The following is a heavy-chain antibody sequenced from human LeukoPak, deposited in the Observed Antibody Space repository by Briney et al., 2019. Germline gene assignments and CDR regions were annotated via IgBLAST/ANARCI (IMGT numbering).Heavy chain of an antibody. D-gene: IGHD3-22*01. Sequence: SETLSLTCTVSGGSISSSSYYWGWIRQPPGKGLEWIGSIYYSGSTYYNPSLKSRATISVDTSKNQFSLKLSSVTAADTAVYYCARDWGSGYYPDAFDIWGQGTMVTVSS. CDR2: IYYSGST. V-gene: IGHV4-39*07. CDR3: ARDWGSGYYPDAFDI. CDR1: GGSISSSSYY. J-gene: IGHJ3*02.